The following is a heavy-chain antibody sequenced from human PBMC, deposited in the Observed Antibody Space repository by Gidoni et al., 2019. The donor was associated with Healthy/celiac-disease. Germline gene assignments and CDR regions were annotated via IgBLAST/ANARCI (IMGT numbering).Heavy chain of an antibody. CDR1: GGSISSYY. D-gene: IGHD3-3*01. Sequence: QVQLQEPGPGLVKPSETLPLTCTVSGGSISSYYWSWIRQPPGKGLEWIGYIYYSGSTNYNPSLKSRVTISVDTSKNQFSLKLSSVTAADTAVYYCARPKDFGVVIPFDYWGQGTLVTVSS. V-gene: IGHV4-59*01. CDR3: ARPKDFGVVIPFDY. CDR2: IYYSGST. J-gene: IGHJ4*02.